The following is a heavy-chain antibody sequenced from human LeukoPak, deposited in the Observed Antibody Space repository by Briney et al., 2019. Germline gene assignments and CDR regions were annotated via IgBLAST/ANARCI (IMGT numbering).Heavy chain of an antibody. V-gene: IGHV4-59*01. CDR2: IFYSGTT. J-gene: IGHJ4*02. Sequence: SETLSLTCSVSGGSISTYYWSWIRQPPGKGLEWIGDIFYSGTTNYNPSLKSRLTISVDTAKNQFSLRLRSVTAADTAVYYCARESATKYYFEYWGQGSLVTVSS. CDR1: GGSISTYY. D-gene: IGHD1-1*01. CDR3: ARESATKYYFEY.